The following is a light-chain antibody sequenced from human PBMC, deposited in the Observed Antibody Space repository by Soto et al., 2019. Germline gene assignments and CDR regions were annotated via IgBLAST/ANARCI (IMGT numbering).Light chain of an antibody. CDR2: AAS. V-gene: IGKV1-39*01. J-gene: IGKJ4*01. Sequence: DIQMTQSPSSLSASVGDRVTVTCRASQSINSYLNWYQQKPGKAPKLLIYAASSLQSGVPSRFSGSGSGTDFTLTISSLQPEDFATYYCQQSYSSPRIFGGGTEVEVK. CDR1: QSINSY. CDR3: QQSYSSPRI.